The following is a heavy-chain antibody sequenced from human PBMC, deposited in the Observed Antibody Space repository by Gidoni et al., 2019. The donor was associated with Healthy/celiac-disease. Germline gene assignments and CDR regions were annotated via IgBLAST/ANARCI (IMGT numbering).Heavy chain of an antibody. CDR3: ARDGVIYYYGMDV. V-gene: IGHV3-21*01. Sequence: EVQLLDSGGGLFMPGGSLRLSCAASGFPFSSYSMNWVRQAPGKGLEWVSSISSSSSYIYYADSVKGRFTISRDNAKNSLYLQMNSLRAEDTAVYYCARDGVIYYYGMDVWGQGTTVTVSS. CDR1: GFPFSSYS. D-gene: IGHD3-10*01. J-gene: IGHJ6*02. CDR2: ISSSSSYI.